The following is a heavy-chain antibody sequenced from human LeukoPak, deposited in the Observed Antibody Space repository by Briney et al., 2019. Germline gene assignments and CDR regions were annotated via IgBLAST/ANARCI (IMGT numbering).Heavy chain of an antibody. Sequence: GGSLRLSCTASGFTVSKNAMNWVRQAPGKGLEWVSVIYSGGSTFYADSVKGRFTISRDTSKNTLYLQMNSLRTEDTAVYYCARGGLYVNTAMIRHWYFHIWGRGTLVTVSS. D-gene: IGHD5-18*01. CDR3: ARGGLYVNTAMIRHWYFHI. CDR2: IYSGGST. J-gene: IGHJ2*01. CDR1: GFTVSKNA. V-gene: IGHV3-53*01.